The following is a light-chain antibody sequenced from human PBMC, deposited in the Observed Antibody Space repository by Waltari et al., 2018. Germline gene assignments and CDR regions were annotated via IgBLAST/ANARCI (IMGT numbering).Light chain of an antibody. CDR2: DVR. J-gene: IGLJ2*01. CDR1: SSDVGGYNY. CDR3: SSYTSSSTLEVV. V-gene: IGLV2-14*01. Sequence: QSALTQPASVSGSPGQSITISCTGTSSDVGGYNYVSWYQQHPGKAPKLMIYDVRNRPSGVSNHFSGSKSGHTASLTISGLQAEDEADYYCSSYTSSSTLEVVFGGGTKLTVL.